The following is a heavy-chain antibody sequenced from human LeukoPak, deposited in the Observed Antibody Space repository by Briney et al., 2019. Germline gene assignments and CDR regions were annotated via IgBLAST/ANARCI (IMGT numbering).Heavy chain of an antibody. CDR2: ISGSGGST. D-gene: IGHD1-1*01. Sequence: GGSLRLSCAASGFTFSSYGMSWFRQAPGKGLEWVSAISGSGGSTYYADSVKGRFTISRDNSKNTLYLQMNSLRTEDTAVYYCAKDRWTEVDAFDIWGQGTMVTVSS. V-gene: IGHV3-23*01. J-gene: IGHJ3*02. CDR3: AKDRWTEVDAFDI. CDR1: GFTFSSYG.